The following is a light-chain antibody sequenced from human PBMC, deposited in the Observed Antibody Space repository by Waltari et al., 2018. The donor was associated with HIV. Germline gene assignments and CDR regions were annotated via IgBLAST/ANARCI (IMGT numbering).Light chain of an antibody. V-gene: IGLV1-40*01. CDR2: GIN. Sequence: QSVLTQPLSVSGAPGQRVTISCTGTRSNIGSGYDVHWYQHLPGTAPKLLIFGINNRPSGVPDRFSGSKSGTSASLAITGLQSEDEADYYCQSYDSSLSAAVFGGGTKLTVL. CDR3: QSYDSSLSAAV. CDR1: RSNIGSGYD. J-gene: IGLJ2*01.